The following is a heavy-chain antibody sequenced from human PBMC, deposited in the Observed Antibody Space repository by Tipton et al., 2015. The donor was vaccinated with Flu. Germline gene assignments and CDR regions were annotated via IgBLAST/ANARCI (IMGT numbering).Heavy chain of an antibody. Sequence: QLVQSGPEVKPSETLSLTCTVSGGSLSSFYWTWIRQSAGKGLEWIGRVYSSGTTNFNPSLKSRLTMSLDASKNQFSLTLNSVTAADTAVYYCARGSGSGTFVIFDFWGQGTLVTVSS. J-gene: IGHJ5*01. CDR1: GGSLSSFY. D-gene: IGHD3-10*01. CDR3: ARGSGSGTFVIFDF. CDR2: VYSSGTT. V-gene: IGHV4-4*07.